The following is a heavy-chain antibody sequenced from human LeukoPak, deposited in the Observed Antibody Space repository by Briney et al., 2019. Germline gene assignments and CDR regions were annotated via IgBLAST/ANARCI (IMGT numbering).Heavy chain of an antibody. CDR2: ILPLFNAA. V-gene: IGHV1-69*13. Sequence: SVKVSCKAFGGTFTSYTVNWVRQAPGQGLEWMGGILPLFNAADYAQKFRGRVTISADESTSTAYMEVSSLTSEDTAVYYCARQFDWGSPWGQGTLVTVSS. D-gene: IGHD3-9*01. CDR1: GGTFTSYT. J-gene: IGHJ5*02. CDR3: ARQFDWGSP.